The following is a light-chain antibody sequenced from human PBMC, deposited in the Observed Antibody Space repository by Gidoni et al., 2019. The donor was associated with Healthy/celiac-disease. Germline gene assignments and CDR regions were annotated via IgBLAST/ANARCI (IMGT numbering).Light chain of an antibody. J-gene: IGKJ4*01. CDR1: QSVSSN. CDR2: GAS. V-gene: IGKV3-15*01. Sequence: IVMPQSQATLSVPPGERATHSCRASQSVSSNLPWYQQKPGQAPRLLIYGASTRATGIPARFSGSGSGTEFTLTISSLQSEDFAVYYCQQYNNWPPLTFGGGTKVEIK. CDR3: QQYNNWPPLT.